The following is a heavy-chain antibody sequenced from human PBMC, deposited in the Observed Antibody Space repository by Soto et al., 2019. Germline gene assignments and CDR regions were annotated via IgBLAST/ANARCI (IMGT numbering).Heavy chain of an antibody. J-gene: IGHJ4*02. V-gene: IGHV1-2*06. D-gene: IGHD2-21*02. CDR2: INLNSGGT. CDR3: ARPEKATMTDPLGY. Sequence: APVKIACKASGYNFTSYYMHWVRQARGQGLEWMGRINLNSGGTNYAQKFKGRFTMNRATSIGTAHMAQSRLRSDATAVINAARPEKATMTDPLGYRGQLSLVTVSS. CDR1: GYNFTSYY.